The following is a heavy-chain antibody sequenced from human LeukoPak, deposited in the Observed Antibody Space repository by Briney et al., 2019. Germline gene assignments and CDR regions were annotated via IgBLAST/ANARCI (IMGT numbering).Heavy chain of an antibody. J-gene: IGHJ4*02. D-gene: IGHD1-7*01. Sequence: GGSLRLSCAASGFTFSNYWMSWVRQAPGKGLEWVANIKQDGSEKYYVNSVKSRFTISRDNAKNSLYLQMNSLRAEDTAIYYCAREDDWNYEDYWGQGILVTVSS. CDR2: IKQDGSEK. V-gene: IGHV3-7*01. CDR1: GFTFSNYW. CDR3: AREDDWNYEDY.